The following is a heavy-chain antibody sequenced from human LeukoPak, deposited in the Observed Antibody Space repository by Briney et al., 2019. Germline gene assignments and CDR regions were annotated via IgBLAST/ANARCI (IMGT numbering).Heavy chain of an antibody. CDR2: ISIGSTYI. D-gene: IGHD4-17*01. CDR1: GFTFSSYA. CDR3: ASERGDILTTVTAYYFDY. V-gene: IGHV3-21*01. J-gene: IGHJ4*02. Sequence: GGSLRLSCAASGFTFSSYAMSWVRQAPGKGLEWVSYISIGSTYIYYADSVKGRFTISRDSAKNSLFLQMDSLRAEDTAVYYCASERGDILTTVTAYYFDYWGQGTLVTVSS.